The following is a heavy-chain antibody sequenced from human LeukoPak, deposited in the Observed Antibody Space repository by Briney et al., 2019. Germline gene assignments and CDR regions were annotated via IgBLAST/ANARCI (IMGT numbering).Heavy chain of an antibody. CDR3: ARGKLSFLDSSGYFDY. CDR1: GFTFSAYE. CDR2: ISSSSGSTI. Sequence: PGGSLRLSCAASGFTFSAYEMNWVRQAPGKGLEWVSYISSSSGSTIYYADSVKCRFTISRDNAKNSLSLQMNSLRAEDTAVYYCARGKLSFLDSSGYFDYWGQGALVTVSS. J-gene: IGHJ4*02. D-gene: IGHD3-22*01. V-gene: IGHV3-48*03.